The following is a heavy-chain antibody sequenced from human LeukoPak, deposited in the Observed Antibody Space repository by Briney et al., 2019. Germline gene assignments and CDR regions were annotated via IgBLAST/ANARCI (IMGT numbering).Heavy chain of an antibody. CDR1: GYSFTSYW. Sequence: GESLKISCKGSGYSFTSYWIGWVRQMPGKGLEWMGIIYPGDSHTRYNPSFQGQVTISANNSVTTAYLQWNSLKGSDTAIYYCVRLGWELHEFDHWGQGTLVTASS. D-gene: IGHD1-26*01. J-gene: IGHJ4*02. V-gene: IGHV5-51*01. CDR3: VRLGWELHEFDH. CDR2: IYPGDSHT.